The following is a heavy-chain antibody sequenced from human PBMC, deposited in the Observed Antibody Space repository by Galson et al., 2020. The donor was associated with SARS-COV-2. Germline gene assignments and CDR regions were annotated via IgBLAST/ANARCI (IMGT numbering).Heavy chain of an antibody. D-gene: IGHD3-3*01. CDR2: MNPNSGNT. CDR3: ARGITLLTICGVRNYYFDY. Sequence: GESLKISCKASGYTFTSYDINWVRQATGQGLEWMGWMNPNSGNTGYAQKFQGRVTMTRNTSISTAYMELSSLRSEDTAVYYCARGITLLTICGVRNYYFDYWGQGTLVTVSS. CDR1: GYTFTSYD. V-gene: IGHV1-8*01. J-gene: IGHJ4*02.